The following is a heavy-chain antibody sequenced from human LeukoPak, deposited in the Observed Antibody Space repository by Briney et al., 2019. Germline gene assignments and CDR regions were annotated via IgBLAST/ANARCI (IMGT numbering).Heavy chain of an antibody. CDR3: AKDPFGAMYFDC. J-gene: IGHJ4*02. CDR1: GFTFSSHA. CDR2: LSGSGYNT. V-gene: IGHV3-23*01. Sequence: GGSLTLSCAASGFTFSSHALSWVRQAPGKGLEWVSYLSGSGYNTYYPDSVKGRFTISRANSKHTAYMQMTRPRADDTAVYCWAKDPFGAMYFDCLGQGAHVTHSP. D-gene: IGHD3-10*01.